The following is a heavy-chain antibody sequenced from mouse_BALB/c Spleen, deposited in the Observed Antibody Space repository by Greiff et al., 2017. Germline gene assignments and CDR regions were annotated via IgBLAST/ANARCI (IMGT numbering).Heavy chain of an antibody. CDR3: ARQPPRGYGSSLYYFDY. J-gene: IGHJ2*01. V-gene: IGHV5-12-1*01. CDR2: ISSGGGST. D-gene: IGHD1-1*01. CDR1: GFAFSSYD. Sequence: EVMLVESGGGLVKPGGSLKLSCAASGFAFSSYDMSWVRQTPEKRLEWVAYISSGGGSTYYPDTVKGRFTISRDNAKNTLYLQMSSLKSEDTAMYYCARQPPRGYGSSLYYFDYWGQGTTLTVSS.